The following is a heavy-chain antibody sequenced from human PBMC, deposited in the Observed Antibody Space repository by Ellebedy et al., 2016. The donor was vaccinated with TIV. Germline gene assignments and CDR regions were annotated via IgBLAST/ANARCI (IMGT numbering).Heavy chain of an antibody. CDR3: ASLGYCSGGSCPD. V-gene: IGHV1-69*13. CDR1: GGAFSSNT. J-gene: IGHJ4*02. D-gene: IGHD2-15*01. Sequence: AASVTVSCKASGGAFSSNTISWVRQAPGHGLEWMGGIIPIFGTAKYAQRFQGRVTITADESTTTIYMELSNLRSEDTAVYDRASLGYCSGGSCPDWGRGTLVIVSS. CDR2: IIPIFGTA.